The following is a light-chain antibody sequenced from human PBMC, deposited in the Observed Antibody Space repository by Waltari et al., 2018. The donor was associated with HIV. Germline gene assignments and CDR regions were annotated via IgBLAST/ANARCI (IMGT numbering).Light chain of an antibody. J-gene: IGLJ1*01. CDR2: EVS. CDR3: SSYTSSSTQV. Sequence: QSALTQPASVSGSPGQSITISCTGTSSDVGGYNYVSWYQQHPGKAPKLMIYEVSNRHSGVSNRFSGSKSGNTASLIISGLQAEDEADYYCSSYTSSSTQVFGTGTKVTVL. V-gene: IGLV2-14*01. CDR1: SSDVGGYNY.